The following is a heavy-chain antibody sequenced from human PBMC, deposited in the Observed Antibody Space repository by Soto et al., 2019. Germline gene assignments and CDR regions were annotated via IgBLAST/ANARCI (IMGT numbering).Heavy chain of an antibody. CDR2: IYYSGST. Sequence: SETLSLTCTVSGGSISSYYWSWIRQPPGKGLEWIGYIYYSGSTNYNPSLKSRVTISVDTSKNQFSLKLSSVTAADTAVYYCARVPPGDTGGYSYGPLFDYWGQGTLVTVSS. CDR3: ARVPPGDTGGYSYGPLFDY. CDR1: GGSISSYY. D-gene: IGHD5-18*01. V-gene: IGHV4-59*01. J-gene: IGHJ4*02.